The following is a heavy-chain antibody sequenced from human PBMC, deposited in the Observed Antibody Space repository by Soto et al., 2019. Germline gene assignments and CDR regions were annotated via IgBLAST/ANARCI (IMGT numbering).Heavy chain of an antibody. CDR3: ARTSALPLGYPHGMDV. Sequence: SGPTLVNPTQTLTLTCTFSGFSLNSNGMCVNWIRQPPGWALEWLALIDWDDDKYYSTSLKTRLTISRDTSKNQVVLTMTNMDPVDTATYYCARTSALPLGYPHGMDVWGQGTTVTVSS. V-gene: IGHV2-70*13. D-gene: IGHD7-27*01. J-gene: IGHJ6*02. CDR1: GFSLNSNGMC. CDR2: IDWDDDK.